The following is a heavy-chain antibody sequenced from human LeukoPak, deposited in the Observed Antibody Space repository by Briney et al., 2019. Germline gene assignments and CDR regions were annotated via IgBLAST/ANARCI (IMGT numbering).Heavy chain of an antibody. J-gene: IGHJ4*02. Sequence: ASVKVSCKASGYTSTDYYIHWVRQAPGKGLEWMGYINPNTGDTAHAQNFQGRVAMTRDTSISTAYMELKWLTYDDTALYYCTREGDSRVRWGQGTLVTVSS. D-gene: IGHD3-22*01. CDR3: TREGDSRVR. CDR2: INPNTGDT. CDR1: GYTSTDYY. V-gene: IGHV1-2*02.